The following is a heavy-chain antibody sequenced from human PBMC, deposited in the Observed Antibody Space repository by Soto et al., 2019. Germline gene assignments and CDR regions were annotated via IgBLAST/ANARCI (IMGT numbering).Heavy chain of an antibody. CDR3: AKSIYRDGAAMVFY. D-gene: IGHD5-18*01. CDR2: ISGSGGST. Sequence: GGSLRISCAAFGFTVSSDAMSWVRQAAGKGLGWVSAISGSGGSTYYADSVKGRFTISRDNSKNTLYLQMNSLRAEDTAVYYCAKSIYRDGAAMVFYWGQGTLVTVSS. V-gene: IGHV3-23*01. J-gene: IGHJ4*02. CDR1: GFTVSSDA.